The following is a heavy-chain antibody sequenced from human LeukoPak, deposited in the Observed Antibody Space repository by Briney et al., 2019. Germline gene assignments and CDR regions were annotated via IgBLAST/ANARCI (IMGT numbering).Heavy chain of an antibody. D-gene: IGHD2-2*01. CDR2: TYSGGTT. CDR1: GFSVSDNY. Sequence: GGSLRLSCVGSGFSVSDNYMTWVRQAPGKGPKWVSVTYSGGTTYYADSVEGRFTISRDSAKNTLYLQMNSLRTEDTAIYYCAKEGGLGYCSTTSCAFAHWGRGTLVTVS. J-gene: IGHJ4*02. V-gene: IGHV3-53*01. CDR3: AKEGGLGYCSTTSCAFAH.